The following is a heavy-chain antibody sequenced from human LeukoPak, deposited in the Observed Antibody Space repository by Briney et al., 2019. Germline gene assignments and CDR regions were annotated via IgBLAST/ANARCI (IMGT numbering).Heavy chain of an antibody. CDR1: VYTFTGYY. Sequence: ASVTVSCKASVYTFTGYYMHWVRQAPGQGLAWMGWINPNSGGTNYAQKFQGRVTMTRDTSISTAYMELSRLRSDDTAVYYCARDRGSSSRFDPWGQGTLVTVSS. J-gene: IGHJ5*02. CDR2: INPNSGGT. V-gene: IGHV1-2*02. D-gene: IGHD6-13*01. CDR3: ARDRGSSSRFDP.